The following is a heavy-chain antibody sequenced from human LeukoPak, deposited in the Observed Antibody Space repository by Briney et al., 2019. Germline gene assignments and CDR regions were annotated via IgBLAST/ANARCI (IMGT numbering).Heavy chain of an antibody. Sequence: SETLSLTCAVYGGSFSGYYWSWIRQPSGKGLEWIGEINHSGSTNYNPSLKSRVTISVDTSKNQFSLKLSSVTAADTAVYYCARVLYDIVVVPRNWFDPWGQGTLVTVSS. CDR2: INHSGST. CDR3: ARVLYDIVVVPRNWFDP. J-gene: IGHJ5*02. CDR1: GGSFSGYY. V-gene: IGHV4-34*01. D-gene: IGHD2-2*01.